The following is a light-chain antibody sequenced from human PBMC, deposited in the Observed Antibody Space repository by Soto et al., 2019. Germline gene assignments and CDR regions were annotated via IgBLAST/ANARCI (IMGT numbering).Light chain of an antibody. CDR3: QQYYSLPIT. CDR1: QNVLYSSNNKNY. CDR2: WAS. J-gene: IGKJ5*01. Sequence: IVITQCAGSLAVSLGGRSPITCRSSQNVLYSSNNKNYLAWYQQKPGQPPKLLFYWASTRESGVPDRFSGSGSGTDFTLTISSLQAQDVAVYYCQQYYSLPITFGQGTRLEIK. V-gene: IGKV4-1*01.